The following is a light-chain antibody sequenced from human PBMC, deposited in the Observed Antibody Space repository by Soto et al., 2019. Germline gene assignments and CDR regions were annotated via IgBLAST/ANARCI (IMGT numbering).Light chain of an antibody. Sequence: DIQLTQSPSSLSASVGDKVTITCRASQSIRSYLNWVQQKPGKAPKLLIYDASSLQTGVPSRFSGSGSGTDFSLTISSLQPEDFATYYCQQSYSTPPWTFGQGTRWISN. CDR1: QSIRSY. J-gene: IGKJ1*01. CDR2: DAS. V-gene: IGKV1-39*01. CDR3: QQSYSTPPWT.